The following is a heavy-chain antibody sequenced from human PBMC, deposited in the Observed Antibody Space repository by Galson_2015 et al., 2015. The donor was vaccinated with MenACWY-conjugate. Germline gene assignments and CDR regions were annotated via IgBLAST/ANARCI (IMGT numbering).Heavy chain of an antibody. V-gene: IGHV3-74*01. Sequence: SLRLSCAASGFIFNTSWMHWVRHAPGKGLVWVSRINPGGSSTNYADSVKDRFTVSRDNAKNTLYLQMNSLRPEDTAVFYCAKTRGASFYFDSWGQGTLVTVSS. CDR1: GFIFNTSW. D-gene: IGHD1-26*01. CDR2: INPGGSST. CDR3: AKTRGASFYFDS. J-gene: IGHJ4*02.